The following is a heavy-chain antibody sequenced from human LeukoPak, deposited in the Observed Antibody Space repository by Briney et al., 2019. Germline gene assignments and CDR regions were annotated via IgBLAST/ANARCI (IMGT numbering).Heavy chain of an antibody. CDR2: ISWNSGSI. J-gene: IGHJ6*02. Sequence: GGSLRLSCAASGFTFDDYAMHWVRQAPGKGLEWVSGISWNSGSIGYADSVKGRFTISRDNAKNSLYLQMNSLRAEDTALYYCAKTLGLRFLDLYGMDVWGQGTTVTVSS. D-gene: IGHD3-3*01. CDR3: AKTLGLRFLDLYGMDV. CDR1: GFTFDDYA. V-gene: IGHV3-9*01.